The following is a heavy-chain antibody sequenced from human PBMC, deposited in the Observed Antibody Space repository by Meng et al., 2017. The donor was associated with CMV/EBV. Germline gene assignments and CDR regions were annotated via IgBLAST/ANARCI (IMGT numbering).Heavy chain of an antibody. CDR2: ISVYNGNT. V-gene: IGHV1-18*01. Sequence: FTSYGISWVRQAPGQGLEWMGWISVYNGNTNYPQKLQGRVTMTTDTSTSTAYMELRSLRSDDTAVYYCAREAGFGIAAAGTANWFDPWGQGTLVTVSS. D-gene: IGHD6-13*01. CDR3: AREAGFGIAAAGTANWFDP. J-gene: IGHJ5*02. CDR1: FTSYG.